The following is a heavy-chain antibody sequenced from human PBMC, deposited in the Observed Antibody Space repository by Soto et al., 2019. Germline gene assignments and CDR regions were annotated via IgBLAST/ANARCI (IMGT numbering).Heavy chain of an antibody. CDR1: GFNINYYA. V-gene: IGHV3-9*01. CDR2: ISWNSDII. J-gene: IGHJ6*03. CDR3: AKDSQFYYMDV. Sequence: EVQLVESGGGLAQPGRSLRLSCAASGFNINYYAMHWVRQAPGKGLEWVSGISWNSDIIGYADSVKGRFTISRDNAKNSVYLQMNSLRAEDTALYYCAKDSQFYYMDVWGQGTTVTVSS.